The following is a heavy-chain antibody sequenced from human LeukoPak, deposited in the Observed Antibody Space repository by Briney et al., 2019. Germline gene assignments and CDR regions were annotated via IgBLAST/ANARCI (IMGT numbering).Heavy chain of an antibody. Sequence: GGSLRLSCAASGFTFSSYEMNWVRQAPGKGLEWVSYISSSGSTIYYADSVEGRFTISRDNAKNSLYLQMNSLRAEDTAVYYCARVTPQYGDYVNWYFDLWGRGTLVTVSS. CDR3: ARVTPQYGDYVNWYFDL. CDR2: ISSSGSTI. V-gene: IGHV3-48*03. D-gene: IGHD4-17*01. J-gene: IGHJ2*01. CDR1: GFTFSSYE.